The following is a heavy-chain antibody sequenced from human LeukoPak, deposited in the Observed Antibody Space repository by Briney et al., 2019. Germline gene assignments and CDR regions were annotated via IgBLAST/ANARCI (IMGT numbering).Heavy chain of an antibody. V-gene: IGHV4-38-2*02. CDR2: IYHSGST. J-gene: IGHJ6*03. CDR3: ARALDYYDSSAYYSYYYYMDV. CDR1: GHSISSGYH. D-gene: IGHD3-22*01. Sequence: SETLSLTCTVSGHSISSGYHWGWIRPPPGKGLEWIGNIYHSGSTYYNPSLKSRVTISVDTSKNQFSLKLSSVTAADTAVYYCARALDYYDSSAYYSYYYYMDVWGKGTTVTVSS.